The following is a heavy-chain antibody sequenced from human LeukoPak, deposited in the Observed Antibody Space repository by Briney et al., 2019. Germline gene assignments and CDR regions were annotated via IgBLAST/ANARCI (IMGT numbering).Heavy chain of an antibody. D-gene: IGHD3-22*01. CDR2: IYPGDSDT. J-gene: IGHJ4*02. V-gene: IGHV5-51*01. Sequence: GESLQISCKGSGYSFTTYWIGWVRQLPGRGLEWMGIIYPGDSDTRYSPSFQGQVTISADKPISTAYLQWSSLKASDTAMYYCARQFRDSSGYYSYYFDYWGQGTLVTVSS. CDR1: GYSFTTYW. CDR3: ARQFRDSSGYYSYYFDY.